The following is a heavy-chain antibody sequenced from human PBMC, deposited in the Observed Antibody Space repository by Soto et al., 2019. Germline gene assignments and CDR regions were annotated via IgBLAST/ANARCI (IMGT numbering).Heavy chain of an antibody. CDR3: AKDREAGYYYYYGMDV. J-gene: IGHJ6*02. Sequence: XGALRVSCSASGFTFSSYGMHWVRQAPGKGLDWVAVISYDGSNKYYADSVKGRFTISRDNSKNTLYLQMNSLRAEDTAVYYCAKDREAGYYYYYGMDVSGQGTTVTVSS. V-gene: IGHV3-30*18. CDR1: GFTFSSYG. CDR2: ISYDGSNK. D-gene: IGHD6-19*01.